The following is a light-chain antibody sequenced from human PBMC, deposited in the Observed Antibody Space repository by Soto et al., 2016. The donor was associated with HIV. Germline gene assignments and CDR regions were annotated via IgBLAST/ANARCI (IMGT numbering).Light chain of an antibody. CDR2: DDS. CDR1: NLGSKS. J-gene: IGLJ2*01. CDR3: QVWDVSSDHVV. V-gene: IGLV3-21*03. Sequence: SYELTQPPSLSVAPRKTARITCGGNNLGSKSVHWYQQKPGQAPILVVYDDSDRPSGIPERFSGSNPGNTATLTISKVEAGDEADYYCQVWDVSSDHVVFGGGTKLTVL.